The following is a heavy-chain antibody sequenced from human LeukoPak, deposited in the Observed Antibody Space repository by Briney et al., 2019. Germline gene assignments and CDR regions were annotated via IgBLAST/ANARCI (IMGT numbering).Heavy chain of an antibody. V-gene: IGHV3-33*01. J-gene: IGHJ4*02. D-gene: IGHD4-17*01. Sequence: PGGSLRLSCAASGFTFSSYGMHWVRQAPGKGLEWVAVIWYDGSNKYYADSVKGRFTISRDNSKNTLYLQMNSLRAEDTAVYYCAREAQGGVTTVTPPDYWGQGTLVTVSS. CDR2: IWYDGSNK. CDR1: GFTFSSYG. CDR3: AREAQGGVTTVTPPDY.